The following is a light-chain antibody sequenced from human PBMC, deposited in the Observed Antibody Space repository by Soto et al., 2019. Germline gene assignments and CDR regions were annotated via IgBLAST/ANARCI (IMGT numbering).Light chain of an antibody. CDR3: QQYGTSPLT. CDR2: GAS. CDR1: QSVSNSW. J-gene: IGKJ4*01. Sequence: EIVLTQSPGTLSLSPGERATLSCRASQSVSNSWLAWYQQKSGQAPRLLIYGASSRATGIPDRFSGSGSGTDFTLTISRLEPEEFAVYYCQQYGTSPLTFGGGTKVEIK. V-gene: IGKV3-20*01.